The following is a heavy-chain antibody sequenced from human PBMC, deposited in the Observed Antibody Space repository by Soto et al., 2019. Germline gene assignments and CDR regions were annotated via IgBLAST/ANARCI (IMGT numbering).Heavy chain of an antibody. V-gene: IGHV1-8*01. Sequence: ASVKVSCKASGYTFAGSDINWVRQATGQGLEWMGWMNPNSGNTGYAQRFQGRVAMTRNISINTAYMELSSLQSEDTAVYYCARGAGYGDYYYVDVWGEGTTVTVSS. CDR1: GYTFAGSD. D-gene: IGHD5-12*01. J-gene: IGHJ6*03. CDR3: ARGAGYGDYYYVDV. CDR2: MNPNSGNT.